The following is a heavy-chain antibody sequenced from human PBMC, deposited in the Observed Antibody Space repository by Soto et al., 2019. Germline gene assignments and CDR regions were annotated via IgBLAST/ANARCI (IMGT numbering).Heavy chain of an antibody. Sequence: PSETLSLTCTVSGGSISSYYWSWIRQPPGKGLEWIGYIYYSGSTNYNPSLKSRVTISVDTSKNQFSLKLSSVTAADTAVYYCARCGGYYATFDYWGQGTLVTVSS. D-gene: IGHD3-22*01. J-gene: IGHJ4*02. CDR1: GGSISSYY. CDR3: ARCGGYYATFDY. CDR2: IYYSGST. V-gene: IGHV4-59*01.